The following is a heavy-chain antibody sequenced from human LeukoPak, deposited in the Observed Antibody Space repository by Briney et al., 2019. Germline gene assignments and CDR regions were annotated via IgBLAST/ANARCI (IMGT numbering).Heavy chain of an antibody. CDR2: ISSSGSTI. V-gene: IGHV3-11*01. CDR3: ARLSIAAAGPRYWYFDL. Sequence: GRSLRLSCAASGFTFDDYAMHWVRQAPGKGLEWVSYISSSGSTIYYADSVKGRFTISRDNAKNSLYLQMNSLGAEDTAVYYCARLSIAAAGPRYWYFDLWGRGTLVTVSS. J-gene: IGHJ2*01. CDR1: GFTFDDYA. D-gene: IGHD6-13*01.